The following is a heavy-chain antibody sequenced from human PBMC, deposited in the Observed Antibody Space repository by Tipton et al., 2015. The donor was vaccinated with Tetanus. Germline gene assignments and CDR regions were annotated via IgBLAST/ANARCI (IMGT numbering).Heavy chain of an antibody. CDR2: IWYDGSNK. CDR1: EFTFSRFG. Sequence: SLRLSCAASEFTFSRFGMHWVRQAPGKGLEWVALIWYDGSNKNYADSVKGRFTISRDNSKNTLYLQMNSLSAEDTAVYYCARDIAIVRARDWYFDVWGRGTLVTVSS. CDR3: ARDIAIVRARDWYFDV. D-gene: IGHD2/OR15-2a*01. J-gene: IGHJ2*01. V-gene: IGHV3-33*08.